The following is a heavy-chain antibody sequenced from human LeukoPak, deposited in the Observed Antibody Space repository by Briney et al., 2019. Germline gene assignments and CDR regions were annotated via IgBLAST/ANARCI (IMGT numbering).Heavy chain of an antibody. Sequence: LSLTCTVSGGSISSGGYYWSWIRQAPGKGLEWVSYISSSSSYTNYADSVKGRFTISRDNAKNSLYLQMNSLRAEDTAVYYCASTRRDGYNSFDYWGQGTLVTVSS. CDR2: ISSSSSYT. CDR3: ASTRRDGYNSFDY. J-gene: IGHJ4*02. V-gene: IGHV3-11*06. D-gene: IGHD5-24*01. CDR1: GGSISSGGYY.